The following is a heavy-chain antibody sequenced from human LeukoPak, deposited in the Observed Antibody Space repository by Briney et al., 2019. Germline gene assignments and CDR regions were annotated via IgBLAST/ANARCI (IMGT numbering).Heavy chain of an antibody. CDR2: ISSSSIYI. CDR3: ARDRGSGLDY. V-gene: IGHV3-21*01. Sequence: PGGSLRLSCAASGFTFSTYSMNWVRQAPGKGLEWVSSISSSSIYIYYADSVKGRFTISRDNSKNTLYLQMNSLRAEDTAVYYCARDRGSGLDYWGQGTLVTVS. D-gene: IGHD3-10*01. J-gene: IGHJ4*02. CDR1: GFTFSTYS.